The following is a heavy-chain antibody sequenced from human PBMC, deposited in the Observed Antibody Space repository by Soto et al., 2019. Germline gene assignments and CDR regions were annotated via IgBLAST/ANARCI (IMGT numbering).Heavy chain of an antibody. J-gene: IGHJ4*02. CDR1: GYNFAGYW. CDR3: ARGAVSTRTFDY. Sequence: GESLKISCKGSGYNFAGYWIAWVRQMPGKGLELMGIIYPSDSDTRYRPSFQGQVTISADKSISSAYLQWSSLRASDTAMYYCARGAVSTRTFDYWGQGTPVTVSS. V-gene: IGHV5-51*01. CDR2: IYPSDSDT. D-gene: IGHD6-19*01.